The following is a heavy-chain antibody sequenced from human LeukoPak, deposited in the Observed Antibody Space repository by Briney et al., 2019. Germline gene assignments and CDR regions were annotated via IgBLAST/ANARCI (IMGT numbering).Heavy chain of an antibody. CDR1: GFTFSSYS. CDR2: ISSSSSYI. D-gene: IGHD4-17*01. CDR3: ARDPRTTVTTGWFDP. V-gene: IGHV3-21*01. Sequence: AGGSLRLSCAASGFTFSSYSMNWVRQAPGKGLEWVSSISSSSSYIYYADSVKGRFTISRDNAKNSLYLQMNSLRAEDTAVYYCARDPRTTVTTGWFDPWGQGTLVTVSS. J-gene: IGHJ5*02.